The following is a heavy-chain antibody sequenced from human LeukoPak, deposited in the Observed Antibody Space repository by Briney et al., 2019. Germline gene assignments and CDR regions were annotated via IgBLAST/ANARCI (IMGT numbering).Heavy chain of an antibody. CDR1: GGSFSGYY. D-gene: IGHD3-22*01. CDR2: INHSGST. Sequence: PSETLSLTCAVYGGSFSGYYWSWIRQPPGKGLEWIGEINHSGSTNYNPSLKSRVTISVDTSKNQFSLKLSSVTTADTAVYYCARLPQDYYDSSGYYFAFDIRGQGTMVTVSS. CDR3: ARLPQDYYDSSGYYFAFDI. V-gene: IGHV4-34*01. J-gene: IGHJ3*02.